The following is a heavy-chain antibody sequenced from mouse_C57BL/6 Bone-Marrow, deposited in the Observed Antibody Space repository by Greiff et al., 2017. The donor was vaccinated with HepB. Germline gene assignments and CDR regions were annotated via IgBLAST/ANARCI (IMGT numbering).Heavy chain of an antibody. CDR2: FHPYNDDT. D-gene: IGHD2-4*01. CDR3: ARGGCDYDSAWCAY. J-gene: IGHJ3*01. Sequence: VQLQQSGAELVKPGASEKMSCKASGYTFTTYPIEWMKQNHGKSLEWIGNFHPYNDDTKYNEKFKGKATLTVEKSSSTVYLELSRLTYDDSAVYYCARGGCDYDSAWCAYWGKGTLVTVSA. V-gene: IGHV1-47*01. CDR1: GYTFTTYP.